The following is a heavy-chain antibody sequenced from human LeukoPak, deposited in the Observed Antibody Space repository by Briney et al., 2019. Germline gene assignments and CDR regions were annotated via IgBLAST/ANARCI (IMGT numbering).Heavy chain of an antibody. CDR2: INHSGST. CDR3: ASPGDSSGDAFDI. Sequence: SETLSLTCAVYGGSFSGYYWSWIRQPPGKGLEWIGEINHSGSTNYNPSLKSRVTISVDTSKNQFSLKLSSVTAADTAVYYCASPGDSSGDAFDIWGQGTMVTVSS. J-gene: IGHJ3*02. D-gene: IGHD3-22*01. CDR1: GGSFSGYY. V-gene: IGHV4-34*01.